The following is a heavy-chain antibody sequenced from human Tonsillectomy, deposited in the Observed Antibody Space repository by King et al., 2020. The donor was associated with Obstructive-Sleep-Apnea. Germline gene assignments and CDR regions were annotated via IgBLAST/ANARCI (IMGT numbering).Heavy chain of an antibody. CDR3: ARDWGYCSSASCRNNYYYYGMDV. CDR1: GYSFTSYS. CDR2: INPSGGNT. D-gene: IGHD2-2*01. J-gene: IGHJ6*02. Sequence: QLVQSGAEVKKPGASVKVSCKASGYSFTSYSMHWVRQAPGQGLEWMGIINPSGGNTTYAQKFQGRITMTRDTSTSTVYMELRSLRSEDTAVYYCARDWGYCSSASCRNNYYYYGMDVWGQGTTVTVSS. V-gene: IGHV1-46*01.